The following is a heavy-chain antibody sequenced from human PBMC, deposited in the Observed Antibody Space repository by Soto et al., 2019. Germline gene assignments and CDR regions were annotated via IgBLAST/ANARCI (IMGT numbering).Heavy chain of an antibody. CDR1: DFTFSNAW. D-gene: IGHD6-19*01. CDR3: TTETGYSSGWYYY. Sequence: PGGSLRLSCAASDFTFSNAWINWVRQAPGKGLEWVGRIKSKTHGGTTDYAAPVKGRFTISRDDSKNTLYLQMNSLKTEDTAVYYCTTETGYSSGWYYYWGQGTLVTVSS. J-gene: IGHJ4*02. CDR2: IKSKTHGGTT. V-gene: IGHV3-15*07.